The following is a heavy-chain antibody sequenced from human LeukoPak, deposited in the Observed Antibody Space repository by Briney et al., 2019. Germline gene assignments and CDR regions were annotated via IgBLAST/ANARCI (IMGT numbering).Heavy chain of an antibody. CDR3: ARGGIAARLMYGFQNWFDP. V-gene: IGHV4-31*03. J-gene: IGHJ5*02. D-gene: IGHD6-6*01. CDR1: GDSVSSSVYY. Sequence: SQTLSLTCTVSGDSVSSSVYYWSWIRQHPGKGLEWIGNIYYSGSTNYNPTLRSRLTISVDTSKNQFSLKLSSVTAADMAVYYCARGGIAARLMYGFQNWFDPWGQGTLVTVSS. CDR2: IYYSGST.